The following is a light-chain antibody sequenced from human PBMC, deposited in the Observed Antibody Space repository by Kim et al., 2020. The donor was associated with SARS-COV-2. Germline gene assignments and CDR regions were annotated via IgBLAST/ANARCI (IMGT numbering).Light chain of an antibody. CDR1: QSVGSY. CDR2: DAS. V-gene: IGKV3-11*01. CDR3: QQRANWPTVT. J-gene: IGKJ4*01. Sequence: EIVLTQSPATLSLSPGERATLSCRASQSVGSYLAWYQQRPGQAPRLLIYDASNRATGIPARFSGSGSGTDFTLTINSLEPKDFAVYYCQQRANWPTVTFGGGTKVDIK.